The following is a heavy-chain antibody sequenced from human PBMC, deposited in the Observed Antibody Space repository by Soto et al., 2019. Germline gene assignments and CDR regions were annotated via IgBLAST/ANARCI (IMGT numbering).Heavy chain of an antibody. Sequence: ESGGGLVQPGGSLRLSCAASGFTFSNCWMSWVRQAPGKGLEWVANIKQEGIGKYYVDSVKGRFTISRDNARNSLYLQMNDRRAEDTAVYYCASDAFTFPDPVSSGDFDIGGKGTMVTVSS. CDR3: ASDAFTFPDPVSSGDFDI. D-gene: IGHD3-10*01. V-gene: IGHV3-7*01. CDR1: GFTFSNCW. CDR2: IKQEGIGK. J-gene: IGHJ3*02.